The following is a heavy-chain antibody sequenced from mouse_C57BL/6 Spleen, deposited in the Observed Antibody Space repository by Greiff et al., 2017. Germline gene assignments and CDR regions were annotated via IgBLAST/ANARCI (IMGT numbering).Heavy chain of an antibody. D-gene: IGHD1-1*01. V-gene: IGHV1-18*01. CDR1: GYTFTDYN. CDR3: ARRDYYCSSYNAMDY. J-gene: IGHJ4*01. CDR2: INPNNGGT. Sequence: SGPELVKPGASVKIPCKASGYTFTDYNMDWVKQSHGKSLEWIGDINPNNGGTIYNQKFKGKATLTVDKSSSTAYMELRSLTSEDTADYYCARRDYYCSSYNAMDYWCQGTSVTVSS.